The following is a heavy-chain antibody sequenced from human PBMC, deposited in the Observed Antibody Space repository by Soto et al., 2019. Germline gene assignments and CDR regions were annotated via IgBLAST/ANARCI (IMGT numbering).Heavy chain of an antibody. D-gene: IGHD6-25*01. CDR3: ARDIAAAIDYYYGTDV. Sequence: SETLSLTCTVSGGSISSGDYYWSWIRQPPGKGLEWIGYIYYSGSTYYNPSLKSRVTISVDTSKNQFSLKLSSVTAADTAVYYCARDIAAAIDYYYGTDVWGQGTTVTVSS. CDR2: IYYSGST. CDR1: GGSISSGDYY. J-gene: IGHJ6*02. V-gene: IGHV4-30-4*01.